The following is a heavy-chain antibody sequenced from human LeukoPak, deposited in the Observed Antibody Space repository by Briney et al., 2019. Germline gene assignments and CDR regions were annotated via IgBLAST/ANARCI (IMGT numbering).Heavy chain of an antibody. CDR2: INHSGGT. D-gene: IGHD6-13*01. J-gene: IGHJ4*02. CDR3: ARAPSGEVESAARGDYLDY. V-gene: IGHV4-34*01. Sequence: SETLSLTCAVYGGSFSGYFWSWIRQPPGKGLEWIGEINHSGGTNYNPSLKSRVSISVDTSKNQFSLKMNSVTAADTAVYYCARAPSGEVESAARGDYLDYWGQGTLVTVSS. CDR1: GGSFSGYF.